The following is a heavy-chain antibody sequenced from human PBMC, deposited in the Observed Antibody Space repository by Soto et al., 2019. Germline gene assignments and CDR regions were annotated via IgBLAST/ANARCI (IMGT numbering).Heavy chain of an antibody. CDR1: GDSVSSNSAA. V-gene: IGHV6-1*01. CDR3: AREKETYYYDSSGYNDAFDI. J-gene: IGHJ3*02. CDR2: TYYRSKWYN. Sequence: SQTLSLTCAISGDSVSSNSAAWNWIRQSPSRGLEWLGRTYYRSKWYNDYAVSVKSGITINPDTSKIQVSLQLNSVTPEDTAVYYCAREKETYYYDSSGYNDAFDIWGQGTMVTVSS. D-gene: IGHD3-22*01.